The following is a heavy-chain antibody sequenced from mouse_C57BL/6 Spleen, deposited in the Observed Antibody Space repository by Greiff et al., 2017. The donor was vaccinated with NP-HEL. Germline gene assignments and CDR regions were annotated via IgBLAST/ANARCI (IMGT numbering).Heavy chain of an antibody. Sequence: VQLQQSGAELVRPGASVKLSCKASGYTFTDYYINWVKQRPGQGLEWIARIYPGSGNTYYNEKFKGKATLTAEKSSSTAYMQLSSLTSEDSAVYFCAKTGHYYAMDYWGQGTSVTVSS. V-gene: IGHV1-76*01. CDR3: AKTGHYYAMDY. J-gene: IGHJ4*01. D-gene: IGHD3-3*01. CDR2: IYPGSGNT. CDR1: GYTFTDYY.